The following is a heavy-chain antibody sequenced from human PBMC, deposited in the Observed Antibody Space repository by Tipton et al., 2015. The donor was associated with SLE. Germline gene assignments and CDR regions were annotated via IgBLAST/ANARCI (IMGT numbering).Heavy chain of an antibody. J-gene: IGHJ3*02. CDR3: ARHDPTTPDAFDI. Sequence: TLSLTCTVSGGSISSHYWSWIRQPPGKGLEWIGYIYYSGTTNYNPSLKSRVTISVDTSKNQFSLKLSSVTAADTAVYYCARHDPTTPDAFDIWGQGTMVTVSS. CDR2: IYYSGTT. CDR1: GGSISSHY. D-gene: IGHD2-15*01. V-gene: IGHV4-59*08.